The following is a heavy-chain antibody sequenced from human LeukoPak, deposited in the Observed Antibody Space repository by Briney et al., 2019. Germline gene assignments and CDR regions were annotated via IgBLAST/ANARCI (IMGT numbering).Heavy chain of an antibody. CDR1: GFTFSNYG. CDR3: AKKGYADSGTYLYYFDY. D-gene: IGHD3-10*01. CDR2: MPHDGSNK. J-gene: IGHJ4*02. Sequence: GGSLRLSCAASGFTFSNYGVHWVRQAPGKGLEWVAYMPHDGSNKHYADSMKGRFTISRDNSKNALFLQMNSLRAEDTAVYFCAKKGYADSGTYLYYFDYWGQGTLVTVSS. V-gene: IGHV3-30*02.